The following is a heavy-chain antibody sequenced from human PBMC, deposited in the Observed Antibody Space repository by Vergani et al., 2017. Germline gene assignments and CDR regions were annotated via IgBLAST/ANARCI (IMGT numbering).Heavy chain of an antibody. Sequence: QVPLVQSGAEVKKPGASVKVSCTASGYTFTSYDIHWVRQATGQGLEWMGWMNPNSGNTGYAQKFQGRVTMTRNTSISTAYMELSSLRSEDTAVYYCARGLRAARPPAYYMDVWGKGTTVTVSS. CDR3: ARGLRAARPPAYYMDV. V-gene: IGHV1-8*01. D-gene: IGHD6-6*01. CDR1: GYTFTSYD. J-gene: IGHJ6*03. CDR2: MNPNSGNT.